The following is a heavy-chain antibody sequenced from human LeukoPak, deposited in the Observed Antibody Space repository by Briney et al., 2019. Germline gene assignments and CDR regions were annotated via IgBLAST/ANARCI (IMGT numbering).Heavy chain of an antibody. CDR2: ISGSGGST. J-gene: IGHJ6*03. CDR3: AASLVVPYYYYYMDV. V-gene: IGHV3-23*01. CDR1: GFTFSSYA. D-gene: IGHD3-22*01. Sequence: GGSLRLSCAASGFTFSSYAMSWVRQAPGKGLEWVSAISGSGGSTYYADSEKGRFTISRDNSKNTLYLQMNSLRAEDTAVYYCAASLVVPYYYYYMDVWGKGTTVTVSS.